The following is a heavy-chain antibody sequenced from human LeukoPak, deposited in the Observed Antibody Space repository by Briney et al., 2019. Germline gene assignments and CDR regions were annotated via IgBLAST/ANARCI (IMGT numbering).Heavy chain of an antibody. CDR2: INHSGST. CDR1: GGSFSGYY. CDR3: ARGLYDSSGYDYFDY. V-gene: IGHV4-34*01. Sequence: PSETLSLTCAVYGGSFSGYYWSWIRQPPGKGLEWIGEINHSGSTNYNPSLKSRVTISVDTSRNQFSLKLSSVTAADTAVYYCARGLYDSSGYDYFDYWGQGTLVTVSS. J-gene: IGHJ4*02. D-gene: IGHD3-22*01.